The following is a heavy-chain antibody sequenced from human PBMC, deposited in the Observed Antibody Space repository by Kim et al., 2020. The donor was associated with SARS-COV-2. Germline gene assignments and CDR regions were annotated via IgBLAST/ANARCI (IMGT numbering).Heavy chain of an antibody. D-gene: IGHD1-26*01. CDR3: AKKMWEYMDV. CDR2: VTWNGVTT. CDR1: GFTFEDFS. Sequence: GGSLRLSCAASGFTFEDFSMHWARQAPGKGLEWVSLVTWNGVTTYYADSVKGRFTVSRDNSKDSLYLQMNSLRPEDTALYYCAKKMWEYMDVWGKGTAVT. J-gene: IGHJ6*03. V-gene: IGHV3-43*01.